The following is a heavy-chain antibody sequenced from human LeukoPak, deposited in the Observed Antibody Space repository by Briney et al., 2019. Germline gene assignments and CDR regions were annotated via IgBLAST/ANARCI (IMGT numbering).Heavy chain of an antibody. J-gene: IGHJ5*02. CDR3: AKDGSYYDFWSGYYKTINWFDP. V-gene: IGHV3-15*01. CDR1: GFTFSNAW. CDR2: IKSKTDGGTT. Sequence: GGSLRLSCAASGFTFSNAWMSWVRQAPGKGLEWVGRIKSKTDGGTTDYAAPVKGRFTISRDDSKNTLYLQMNSLRAEDTAVYYCAKDGSYYDFWSGYYKTINWFDPWGQGTLVTVSS. D-gene: IGHD3-3*01.